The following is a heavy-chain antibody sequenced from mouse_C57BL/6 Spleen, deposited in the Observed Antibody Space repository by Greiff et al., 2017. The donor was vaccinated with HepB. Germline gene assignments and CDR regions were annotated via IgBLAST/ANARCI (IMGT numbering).Heavy chain of an antibody. V-gene: IGHV1-69*01. CDR1: GYTFTSYW. Sequence: VQLQQPGAELVMPGASVKLSCKASGYTFTSYWMHWVKQRPGQGLEWIGEIDPSDSYTNYNQKFKGKSTLTVDKSSSTAYMQLSSLTSEDSAVYYCARLDYGSSPYYFDYWGQGTTLTVSS. J-gene: IGHJ2*01. D-gene: IGHD1-1*01. CDR3: ARLDYGSSPYYFDY. CDR2: IDPSDSYT.